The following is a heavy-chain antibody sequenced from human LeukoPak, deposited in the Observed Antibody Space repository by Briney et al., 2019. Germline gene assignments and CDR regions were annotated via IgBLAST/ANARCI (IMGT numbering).Heavy chain of an antibody. CDR1: GYTFNNHY. D-gene: IGHD6-25*01. CDR3: ARDPAYSSGWRY. V-gene: IGHV1-46*02. J-gene: IGHJ4*02. Sequence: ASVKVSCKASGYTFNNHYMYWVRQAPGQGLEWMGVINPSGGSTSYAQKFQGRVTMTRDTSTSTVYMELSSLRSEDTAVYYCARDPAYSSGWRYWGQGTLVTVSS. CDR2: INPSGGST.